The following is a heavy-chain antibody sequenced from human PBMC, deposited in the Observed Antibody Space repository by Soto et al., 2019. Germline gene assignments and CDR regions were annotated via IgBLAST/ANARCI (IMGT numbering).Heavy chain of an antibody. CDR1: GGSISSYY. V-gene: IGHV4-59*01. CDR3: ARTGYYGSGSYFVY. D-gene: IGHD3-10*01. Sequence: SETLSLTCTVSGGSISSYYWSWIRQPPGKGLEWIGYIYYSGSTNYNPSLKSRVTISVDTSKNQFSLKLSSVTAADTAVYYCARTGYYGSGSYFVYWGQGTLVTVSS. CDR2: IYYSGST. J-gene: IGHJ4*02.